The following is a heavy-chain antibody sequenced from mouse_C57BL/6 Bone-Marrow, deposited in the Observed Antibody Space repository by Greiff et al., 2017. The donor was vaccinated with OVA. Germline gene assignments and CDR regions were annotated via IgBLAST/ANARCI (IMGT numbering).Heavy chain of an antibody. J-gene: IGHJ1*03. V-gene: IGHV3-6*01. CDR1: GYSITSGYY. Sequence: VQLKESGPGLVKPSQSLSLTCSVTGYSITSGYYWNWIRQFPGNKLEWMGYISYDGSNNYNPSLKNRISITRDTSKNQFFLKLNSVTTEDTATYYCARDDLYGSFWYFDVWGTGTTVTVSS. CDR3: ARDDLYGSFWYFDV. CDR2: ISYDGSN. D-gene: IGHD1-1*01.